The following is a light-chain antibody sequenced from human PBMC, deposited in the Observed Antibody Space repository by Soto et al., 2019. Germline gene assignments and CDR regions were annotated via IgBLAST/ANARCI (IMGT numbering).Light chain of an antibody. CDR3: QQYSDLPMT. CDR2: GAS. J-gene: IGKJ5*01. Sequence: EIVLTQSPGTLSLSPGERPTLSCRASQSVSSSYLAWYQQKPGQAPRLLIYGASSRATGIPDRFSGSGSGTDFTLTISRLEPEDFAVYFCQQYSDLPMTFGQGTRLEI. CDR1: QSVSSSY. V-gene: IGKV3-20*01.